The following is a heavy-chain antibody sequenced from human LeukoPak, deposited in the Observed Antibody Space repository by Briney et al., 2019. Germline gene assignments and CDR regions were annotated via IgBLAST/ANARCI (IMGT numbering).Heavy chain of an antibody. V-gene: IGHV1-69*05. J-gene: IGHJ3*02. CDR1: GGTFSSYA. D-gene: IGHD5-18*01. CDR2: IIPIFGTA. Sequence: SVKVSCKASGGTFSSYAISCVRQAPGQGLEWMGGIIPIFGTANYAQKFQGRVTITTDESTSTAYMELSSLRSEDTAVYYCARARLTAMVRRNAFDIWGQGTMVTVSS. CDR3: ARARLTAMVRRNAFDI.